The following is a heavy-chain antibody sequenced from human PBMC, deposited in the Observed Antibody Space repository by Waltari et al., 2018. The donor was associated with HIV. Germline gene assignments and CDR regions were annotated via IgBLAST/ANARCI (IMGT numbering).Heavy chain of an antibody. V-gene: IGHV3-23*01. CDR1: GFIFSNYD. CDR2: ISGRGSTT. J-gene: IGHJ5*02. D-gene: IGHD1-26*01. CDR3: AKDGGSYSGWYDP. Sequence: EVQLLESGGGLAQPGGSRRLSCAASGFIFSNYDMHWIRHSPGKGLELISLISGRGSTTYYTDSVKGRFIISRDNSRNILFLQMNNLRVEDTAVYYCAKDGGSYSGWYDPWGQGTLVTVSS.